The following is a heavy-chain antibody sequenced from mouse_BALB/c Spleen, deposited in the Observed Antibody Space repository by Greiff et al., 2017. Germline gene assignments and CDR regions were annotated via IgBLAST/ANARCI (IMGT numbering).Heavy chain of an antibody. CDR2: ISSGGSYT. Sequence: EVQRVESGGGLVKPGGSLKLSCAASGFTFSSYAMSWVRQTPEKRLEWVATISSGGSYTYYPDSVKGRFTISRDNAKNTLYLQMSSLRSEDTAMYYCARRRYDGYYFDYWGQGTTLTVSS. D-gene: IGHD2-14*01. CDR3: ARRRYDGYYFDY. V-gene: IGHV5-9-3*01. J-gene: IGHJ2*01. CDR1: GFTFSSYA.